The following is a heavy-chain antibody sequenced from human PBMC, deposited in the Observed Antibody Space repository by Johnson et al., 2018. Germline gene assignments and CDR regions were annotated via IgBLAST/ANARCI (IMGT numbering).Heavy chain of an antibody. V-gene: IGHV3-33*01. CDR3: ASLRGDSSGWDYFDY. D-gene: IGHD6-19*01. J-gene: IGHJ4*02. CDR1: GFTFRNYG. Sequence: QVQLQESGGGVVQPGRSLRLSCVASGFTFRNYGMHWVRQAPGKGLEWVAVIWYDGSNKYYADSVKGRFTISRGNSKKMLYLQMNSLGADDTAVYSCASLRGDSSGWDYFDYWGQGTLVTVSS. CDR2: IWYDGSNK.